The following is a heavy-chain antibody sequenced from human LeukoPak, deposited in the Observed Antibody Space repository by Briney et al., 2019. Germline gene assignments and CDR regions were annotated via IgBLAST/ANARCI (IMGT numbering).Heavy chain of an antibody. CDR1: GFTFSSYW. V-gene: IGHV3-74*01. Sequence: GGSLRLSCAASGFTFSSYWMLWVRQAQGKGLVWVSRINSDGSSTSYADSVKGRFTISRDNAKNTLYLQMNSLRAEDTAVYYCARDRWAHTRDGYNLDYWGQGTLVTVSS. D-gene: IGHD5-24*01. J-gene: IGHJ4*02. CDR3: ARDRWAHTRDGYNLDY. CDR2: INSDGSST.